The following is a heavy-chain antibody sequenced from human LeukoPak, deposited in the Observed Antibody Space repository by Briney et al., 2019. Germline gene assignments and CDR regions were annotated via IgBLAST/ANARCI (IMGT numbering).Heavy chain of an antibody. D-gene: IGHD2-2*01. CDR1: GGSIGSGGYS. Sequence: PSETLSLTCAVSGGSIGSGGYSWGWIRQPPGKGLEWIGYIYHSGSTYYNPSLKSRVTISVDRSKSQFSLKLSSVTAADTAVYYCARDPSSTSPEEGYWYFDLWGRGTLVTVSS. V-gene: IGHV4-30-2*01. CDR3: ARDPSSTSPEEGYWYFDL. CDR2: IYHSGST. J-gene: IGHJ2*01.